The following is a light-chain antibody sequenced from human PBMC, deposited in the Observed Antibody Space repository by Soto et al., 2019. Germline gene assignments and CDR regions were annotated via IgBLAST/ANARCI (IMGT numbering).Light chain of an antibody. CDR1: QSISSW. CDR3: QQYNSYSCT. V-gene: IGKV1-5*01. J-gene: IGKJ2*02. CDR2: DAS. Sequence: DIQMPQSPSTLSASVGDRVTITCRASQSISSWLAWYQQKPGKAPKLLIYDASNLESGVPSRFSGSGSGTEFTLTISSLQPDDFATYYCQQYNSYSCTFGQGTKLEIK.